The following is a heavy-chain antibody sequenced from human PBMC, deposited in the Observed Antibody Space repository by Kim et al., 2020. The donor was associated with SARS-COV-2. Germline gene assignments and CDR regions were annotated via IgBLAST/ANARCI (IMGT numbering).Heavy chain of an antibody. Sequence: ASVKVSCKGSADTFNSYYIHWVRQAPGQGLEWMGTINPAGDTTRYAQRFQGRVTMTSDTSTSTVYMELSRLRSDDTAFYFCAKEKAGRMTFGDFYYYYGVDLWGTGTPVTVSS. CDR3: AKEKAGRMTFGDFYYYYGVDL. CDR2: INPAGDTT. J-gene: IGHJ6*04. V-gene: IGHV1-46*02. CDR1: ADTFNSYY. D-gene: IGHD3-10*01.